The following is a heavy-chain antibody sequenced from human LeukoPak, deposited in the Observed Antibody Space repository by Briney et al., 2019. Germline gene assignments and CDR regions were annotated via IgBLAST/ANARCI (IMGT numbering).Heavy chain of an antibody. CDR2: IYTSGST. CDR1: GGSISSYY. D-gene: IGHD3-3*01. J-gene: IGHJ6*02. Sequence: SETLSLTCTASGGSISSYYWSWIRQPAGKGLEWIGRIYTSGSTNYNPSLKSRVTMSVDTSKNQFSLKLSSVTAADTAVYYCARDGTYYDFWSGYRNYYYGMDVWGQGTTVTVSS. V-gene: IGHV4-4*07. CDR3: ARDGTYYDFWSGYRNYYYGMDV.